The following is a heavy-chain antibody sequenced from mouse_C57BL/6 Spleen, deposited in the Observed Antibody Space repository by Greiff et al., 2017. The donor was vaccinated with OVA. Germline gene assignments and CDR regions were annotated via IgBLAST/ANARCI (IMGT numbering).Heavy chain of an antibody. D-gene: IGHD6-5*01. CDR1: GYTFTDYE. V-gene: IGHV1-15*01. Sequence: QVQLKESGAELVRPGASVTLSCKASGYTFTDYEMHWVKQTPVHGLEWIGAIDPETGGTAYNQKFKGKAILTADKSSSTAYMELRSLTSEDSAVYYCTRGAPNAMDDWGQGTSVTVSS. CDR2: IDPETGGT. J-gene: IGHJ4*01. CDR3: TRGAPNAMDD.